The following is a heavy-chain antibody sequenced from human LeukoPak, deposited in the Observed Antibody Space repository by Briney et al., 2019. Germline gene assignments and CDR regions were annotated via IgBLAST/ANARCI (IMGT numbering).Heavy chain of an antibody. CDR2: ISPYNGNT. Sequence: GASVKASCKTSGYTFTDYGFSWVRQAPGQGLEWMGWISPYNGNTRYTQKFQDRVTMTTDTSAGTAYMELRSLRSDDTAVYYCARDPRHMVTTKYNAFDIWGQGTMVTVSS. D-gene: IGHD4-17*01. J-gene: IGHJ3*02. V-gene: IGHV1-18*01. CDR1: GYTFTDYG. CDR3: ARDPRHMVTTKYNAFDI.